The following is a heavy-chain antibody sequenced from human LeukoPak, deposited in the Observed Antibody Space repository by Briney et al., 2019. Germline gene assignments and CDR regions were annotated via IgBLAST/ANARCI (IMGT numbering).Heavy chain of an antibody. V-gene: IGHV1-2*02. J-gene: IGHJ5*02. Sequence: SSVKVSCKTSGYSFTDYYMHWVRQAPGQGLEWMGWINPNRGVTSPAQKFQCRVTMTRDTSINPVYMEVSWLTSDDTAIYYCARADRLHGGPYLIGPWGQGTLVTVSS. D-gene: IGHD2-21*01. CDR2: INPNRGVT. CDR3: ARADRLHGGPYLIGP. CDR1: GYSFTDYY.